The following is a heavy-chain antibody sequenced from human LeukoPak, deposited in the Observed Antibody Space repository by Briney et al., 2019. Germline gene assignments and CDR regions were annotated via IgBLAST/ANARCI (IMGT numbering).Heavy chain of an antibody. V-gene: IGHV3-74*01. CDR1: GFTFSSYW. D-gene: IGHD3-9*01. CDR2: INSDGSST. CDR3: ARGDDILTGYYLFDY. J-gene: IGHJ4*02. Sequence: GGSLRLSCAASGFTFSSYWMHWVRQAPGKGLVWVSRINSDGSSTSYADSVKGRFTISRDNAKNTLYLQMNSLRAEDTAVYYCARGDDILTGYYLFDYWGQGTLVTVSS.